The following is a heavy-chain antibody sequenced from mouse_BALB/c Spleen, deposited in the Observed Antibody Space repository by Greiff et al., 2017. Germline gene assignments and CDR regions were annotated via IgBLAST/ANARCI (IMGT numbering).Heavy chain of an antibody. D-gene: IGHD2-1*01. CDR2: ISYSGST. J-gene: IGHJ4*01. CDR1: GYSFTSDYV. Sequence: EVMLVESGPGLVKPSQSLSLTCTVTGYSFTSDYVWNWIRQLPGNKLEWMGYISYSGSTSYNPSLKSRISITRDTSKNQFFLQLNSVTTEDTATYYCARSGGNYGGYYAMDYWGQGTSVTVSA. V-gene: IGHV3-2*02. CDR3: ARSGGNYGGYYAMDY.